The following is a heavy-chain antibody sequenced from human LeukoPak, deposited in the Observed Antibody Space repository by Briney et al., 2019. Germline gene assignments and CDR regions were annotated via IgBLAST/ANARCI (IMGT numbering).Heavy chain of an antibody. CDR2: IRCDGSNK. CDR3: AKDRESGYYPYYFDY. CDR1: GFTFSSYG. J-gene: IGHJ4*02. D-gene: IGHD3-22*01. Sequence: GGSLRLSCAASGFTFSSYGMHWVRQAPGKGLEWVAFIRCDGSNKYYADSVKGRFTISRDNSKNTLYLQMNSLRAEDTAVYYCAKDRESGYYPYYFDYWGQGTLVTVSS. V-gene: IGHV3-30*02.